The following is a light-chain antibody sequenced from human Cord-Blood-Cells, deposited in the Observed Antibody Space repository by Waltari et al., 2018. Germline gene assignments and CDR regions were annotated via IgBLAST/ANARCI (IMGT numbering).Light chain of an antibody. V-gene: IGLV2-23*02. Sequence: QSALPQPASVPGSPGQSITISCTGTSSDVWSYKLVSWYQQHPGKAPKLMIYEVSKRPSGVSNRFSGSKSGNTASLTISGLQAEDEADYYCCSYAGSYVFGTGTKVTVL. CDR1: SSDVWSYKL. CDR3: CSYAGSYV. CDR2: EVS. J-gene: IGLJ1*01.